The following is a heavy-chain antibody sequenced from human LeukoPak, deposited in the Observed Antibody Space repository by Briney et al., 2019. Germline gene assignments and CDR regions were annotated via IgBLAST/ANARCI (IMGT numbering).Heavy chain of an antibody. CDR3: ARGELEPSYFGY. D-gene: IGHD1-1*01. J-gene: IGHJ4*02. V-gene: IGHV4-4*07. CDR2: IYTSGST. Sequence: PSETLSLTCTVSGGSIISSYYWSWIRPPAGKGLEYIGHIYTSGSTSYNPSLKSRVTMSLDTSKNQFSLKLPSVTAADTAVYYCARGELEPSYFGYWGQGTLVTVSS. CDR1: GGSIISSYY.